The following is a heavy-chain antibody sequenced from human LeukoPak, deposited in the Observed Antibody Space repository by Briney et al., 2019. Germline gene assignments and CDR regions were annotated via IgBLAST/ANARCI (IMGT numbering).Heavy chain of an antibody. CDR3: TFSSYGDHVGVDAFDM. J-gene: IGHJ3*02. CDR1: GFTFSTYW. CDR2: INAYGSST. V-gene: IGHV3-74*01. Sequence: PGGPLRLSCAASGFTFSTYWMHWVRQAPGKGLVWVSRINAYGSSTNYADSVKGRFTISRDNAKNTVYLQMNSLSAEDTAMYYCTFSSYGDHVGVDAFDMWGQGTMVTVSS. D-gene: IGHD4-17*01.